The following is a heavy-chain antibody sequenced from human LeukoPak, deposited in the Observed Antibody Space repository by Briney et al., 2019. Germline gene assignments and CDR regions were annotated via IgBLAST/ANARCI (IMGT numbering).Heavy chain of an antibody. CDR1: GGSFSDYY. CDR2: VNHSGST. Sequence: PSETLSLTCAVYGGSFSDYYWSWIRQPPGKGLEWIGEVNHSGSTNYNPSLKSRVTISVDTSKNQFSLKLSSVTAADTAVYYCARSVAGGPRVEFDYWGQGTLVTVSS. J-gene: IGHJ4*02. CDR3: ARSVAGGPRVEFDY. D-gene: IGHD6-19*01. V-gene: IGHV4-34*01.